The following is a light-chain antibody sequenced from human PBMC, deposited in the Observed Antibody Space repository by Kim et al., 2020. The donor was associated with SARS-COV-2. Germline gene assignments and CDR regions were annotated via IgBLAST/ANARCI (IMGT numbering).Light chain of an antibody. CDR1: SLRNYF. CDR3: YSRDTSGSHVI. CDR2: DTV. Sequence: LGQPVRIPCHGDSLRNYFAAWCQQRPGPAPVVFISDTVTRPSWIPDRFSGSGSDNTASLTITGAQAEDEADYFCYSRDTSGSHVIFGGGTKVTVL. V-gene: IGLV3-19*01. J-gene: IGLJ2*01.